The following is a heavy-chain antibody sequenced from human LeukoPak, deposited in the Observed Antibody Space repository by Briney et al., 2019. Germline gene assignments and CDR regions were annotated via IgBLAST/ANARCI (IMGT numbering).Heavy chain of an antibody. CDR1: GFTLSIYG. D-gene: IGHD2-21*02. V-gene: IGHV3-30*02. CDR3: GKDRCGGDCYLYFDY. Sequence: TGGSLRHSRAPSGFTLSIYGKHCVPHAPGKRLECVAFILDDGSKKYSAQSVKGRFTISRDNSKNTLYLEMDSLGAEDRAVYYCGKDRCGGDCYLYFDYWGQGTLVTVSS. CDR2: ILDDGSKK. J-gene: IGHJ4*02.